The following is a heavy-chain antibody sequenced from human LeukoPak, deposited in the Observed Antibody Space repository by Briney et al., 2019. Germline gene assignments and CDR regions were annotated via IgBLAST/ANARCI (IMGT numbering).Heavy chain of an antibody. CDR1: GGSISSYY. CDR2: IYYSGST. Sequence: PLETLSLTCTVSGGSISSYYWSWIRQPPGKGLEWIGYIYYSGSTNYNPSLKSRVTISVDTSKNQFSLKLSSVTAADTAVYYCARDHLANLASRLFDPWGQGTLVTVSS. D-gene: IGHD3-3*01. J-gene: IGHJ5*02. V-gene: IGHV4-59*12. CDR3: ARDHLANLASRLFDP.